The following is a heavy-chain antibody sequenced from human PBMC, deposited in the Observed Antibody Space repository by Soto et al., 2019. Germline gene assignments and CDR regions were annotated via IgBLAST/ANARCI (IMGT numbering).Heavy chain of an antibody. Sequence: GGSLRLSCAASGFTFSTYAMSWVRQAPGKGLEWVSAISGSGSNTYYADSVKGRFTISRDDSKSTLYLQMNSLRAEDTAVYYCARDPSHSYYTLFYYFDYWGQGTLVTVS. CDR3: ARDPSHSYYTLFYYFDY. V-gene: IGHV3-23*01. CDR1: GFTFSTYA. D-gene: IGHD1-26*01. J-gene: IGHJ4*02. CDR2: ISGSGSNT.